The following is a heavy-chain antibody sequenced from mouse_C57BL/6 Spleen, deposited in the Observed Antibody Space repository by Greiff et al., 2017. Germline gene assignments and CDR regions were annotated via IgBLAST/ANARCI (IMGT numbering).Heavy chain of an antibody. CDR3: ARSDYDRDYYSMDY. CDR2: ISSGSSTI. V-gene: IGHV5-17*01. J-gene: IGHJ4*01. Sequence: EVQLQESGGGLVKPGGSLKLSCAASGFTFSDYGMHWVRQAPEKGLEWVAYISSGSSTIYYADTVKGRFTISRDNAKNTLFLQMTSLRSEDTAMDYCARSDYDRDYYSMDYWGQGTSVTVSS. CDR1: GFTFSDYG. D-gene: IGHD2-4*01.